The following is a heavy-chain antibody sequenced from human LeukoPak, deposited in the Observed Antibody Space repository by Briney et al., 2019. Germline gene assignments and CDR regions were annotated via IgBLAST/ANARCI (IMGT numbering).Heavy chain of an antibody. D-gene: IGHD2-15*01. J-gene: IGHJ4*02. V-gene: IGHV3-7*01. CDR3: ARDNCSGGSCYSDY. Sequence: GGSLRLSCAASGFTFSSYWMSWVRQAPGKGLESVANIKQDGSEKYYVDSVKGRFTISRDNAKNSLYLQMNSLRAEDTAVYYCARDNCSGGSCYSDYWGQGTLVTVSS. CDR2: IKQDGSEK. CDR1: GFTFSSYW.